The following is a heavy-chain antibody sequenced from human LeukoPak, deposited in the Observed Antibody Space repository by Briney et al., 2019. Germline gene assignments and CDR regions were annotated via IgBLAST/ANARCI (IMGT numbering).Heavy chain of an antibody. CDR1: GFTFSNYA. Sequence: GGSLRLSCAASGFTFSNYAMSWVRQAPGKGLEWVSAIGGSGDTTYYADSVKGRFTISRDNSKNTLHLQMNSLRAEDTAKYYCAQDGEGPGSSWVVTIDYWGQGTLVTVSS. V-gene: IGHV3-23*01. J-gene: IGHJ4*02. D-gene: IGHD3-10*01. CDR3: AQDGEGPGSSWVVTIDY. CDR2: IGGSGDTT.